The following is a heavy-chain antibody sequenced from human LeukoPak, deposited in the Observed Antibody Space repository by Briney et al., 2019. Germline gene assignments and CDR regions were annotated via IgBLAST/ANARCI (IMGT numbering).Heavy chain of an antibody. J-gene: IGHJ6*03. CDR1: GGTFSSYA. CDR2: IIPIFGTA. CDR3: ARDLKQWLVQTSYYYYYMDV. V-gene: IGHV1-69*05. Sequence: SVKVSCKASGGTFSSYAISWVRQAPGQGLEWMGRIIPIFGTANYAQKFQGRVTITTDESTSTAYMELRSLRSEDTAVYYCARDLKQWLVQTSYYYYYMDVWGKGTTVTVSS. D-gene: IGHD6-19*01.